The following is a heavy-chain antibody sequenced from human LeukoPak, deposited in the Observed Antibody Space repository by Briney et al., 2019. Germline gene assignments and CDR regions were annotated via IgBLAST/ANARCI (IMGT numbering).Heavy chain of an antibody. J-gene: IGHJ4*02. D-gene: IGHD2-2*01. CDR3: ARDGDGWRSSTSCPDY. V-gene: IGHV3-30-3*01. Sequence: AGGSLRLSCAASGFTFSSYAMHWVRQAPGKGLEWVAVISYDGSNKYYADSVKGRFTISRDNSKNTLYLQMNSLRAEDTAVYYCARDGDGWRSSTSCPDYWGQGTLVTVSS. CDR1: GFTFSSYA. CDR2: ISYDGSNK.